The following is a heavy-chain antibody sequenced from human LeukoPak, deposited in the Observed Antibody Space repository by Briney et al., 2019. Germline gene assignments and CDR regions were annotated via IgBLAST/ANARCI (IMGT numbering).Heavy chain of an antibody. CDR3: ARGYCSSTSCYMDV. CDR1: GHTSTTFA. Sequence: ASVKVSCKASGHTSTTFAIHWVRQAPGQGLEWMGWINAGSGNIKYSQKLQGRVTITGDTSASTAYMGLSSLRSEDTAVYYCARGYCSSTSCYMDVWGQGTTVT. D-gene: IGHD2-2*01. CDR2: INAGSGNI. V-gene: IGHV1-3*01. J-gene: IGHJ6*02.